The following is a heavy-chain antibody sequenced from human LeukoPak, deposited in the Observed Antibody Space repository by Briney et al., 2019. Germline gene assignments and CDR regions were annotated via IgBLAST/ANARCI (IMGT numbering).Heavy chain of an antibody. CDR2: ISSSSTTI. CDR3: ARGYYYDTSGPYFDY. V-gene: IGHV3-48*01. J-gene: IGHJ4*02. D-gene: IGHD3-22*01. CDR1: GFTFSSYN. Sequence: PGGSLRLSCAASGFTFSSYNMNWVRQAPGKGLEWVSYISSSSTTIYYADSVKGRFTISRDNAKNSLFLQMNSLRADDTAVYYCARGYYYDTSGPYFDYWGQGTLVTVSS.